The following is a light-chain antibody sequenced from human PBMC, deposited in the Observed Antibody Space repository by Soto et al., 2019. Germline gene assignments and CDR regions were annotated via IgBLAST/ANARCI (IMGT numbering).Light chain of an antibody. CDR1: SSHIGAGYD. Sequence: QAVVTQPPSVSGAPGQRVTISCSGSSSHIGAGYDFHWYQQLPGTAPKLLIYGNTNRPSGVPDRFSGSKSGTSASLAITGLQAEDEADYYCQSYDSRLSTWVFGGGTKLTVL. V-gene: IGLV1-40*01. J-gene: IGLJ2*01. CDR3: QSYDSRLSTWV. CDR2: GNT.